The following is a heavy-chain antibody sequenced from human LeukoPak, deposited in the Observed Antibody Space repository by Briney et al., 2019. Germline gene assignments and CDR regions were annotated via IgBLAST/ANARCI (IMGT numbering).Heavy chain of an antibody. CDR1: GFTFSSYS. J-gene: IGHJ4*02. D-gene: IGHD3-22*01. CDR3: AVYDSSGYPDY. V-gene: IGHV3-21*01. CDR2: ISSSSSSYI. Sequence: GGSLRLSCAASGFTFSSYSMNWVRQAPGKGLEWVSSISSSSSSYIYYADSVKGRFTISRDNAKNSLYLQMNSLRAEDTAVYYCAVYDSSGYPDYWGQGTLVTVSS.